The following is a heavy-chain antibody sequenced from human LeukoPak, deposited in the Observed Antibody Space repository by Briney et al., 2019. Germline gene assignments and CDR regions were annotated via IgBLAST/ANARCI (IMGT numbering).Heavy chain of an antibody. CDR2: IRYDGSNK. Sequence: GGSLRLSCAASGFTFSSYGMHWVRQAPGKGLEWVAFIRYDGSNKYYADSVKGRFTISRDNSKNTLYLEMNSLRAEDTAVYYCAKENIVVVPAAMRWFDPWGQGTLVTVSS. CDR1: GFTFSSYG. D-gene: IGHD2-2*01. CDR3: AKENIVVVPAAMRWFDP. J-gene: IGHJ5*02. V-gene: IGHV3-30*02.